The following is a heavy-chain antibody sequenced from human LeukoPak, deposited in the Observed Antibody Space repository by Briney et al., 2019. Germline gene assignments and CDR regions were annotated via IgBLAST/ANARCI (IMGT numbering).Heavy chain of an antibody. V-gene: IGHV3-33*06. CDR3: ANGEGYYDSSGYYYVGYFDY. Sequence: GKSLRLSCAASGFTFHSFAMHWVRQAPGKGLEWVAVIWYGGSNKYYADSVKGRFTISRDNSKNTLYLQMNSLRAEDTAVYYCANGEGYYDSSGYYYVGYFDYWGQGTLVTVSS. J-gene: IGHJ4*02. CDR2: IWYGGSNK. D-gene: IGHD3-22*01. CDR1: GFTFHSFA.